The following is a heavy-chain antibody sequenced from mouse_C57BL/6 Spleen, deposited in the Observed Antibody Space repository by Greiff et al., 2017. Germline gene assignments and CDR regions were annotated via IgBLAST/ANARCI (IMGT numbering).Heavy chain of an antibody. V-gene: IGHV1-69*01. J-gene: IGHJ2*01. CDR1: GYTFTSYW. CDR3: ARWGYYGNEDY. CDR2: IDPSDSYT. Sequence: QVQLQQPGAELVMPGASVKLSCKASGYTFTSYWMHWVKQRPGQGLEWIGEIDPSDSYTNYNQKFKGQSTLTVDKSSSTAYMQLSSLTSEDAAVYYCARWGYYGNEDYWGQGTTLTVSS. D-gene: IGHD2-1*01.